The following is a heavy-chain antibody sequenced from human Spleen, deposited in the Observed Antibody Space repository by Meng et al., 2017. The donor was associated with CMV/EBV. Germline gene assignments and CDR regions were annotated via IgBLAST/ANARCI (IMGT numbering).Heavy chain of an antibody. V-gene: IGHV4-61*01. CDR2: IYYSGST. CDR1: GGSVSSSSYY. J-gene: IGHJ6*02. CDR3: ASHRPIASRDYYYYGMDV. Sequence: SETLSLTCTVSGGSVSSSSYYWNWIRQPPGKGLEWIGYIYYSGSTKNNPSLKSRVTISRDTSKNQFSLKVSSVSAADTAVYYCASHRPIASRDYYYYGMDVWGQGTTVTVSS. D-gene: IGHD6-13*01.